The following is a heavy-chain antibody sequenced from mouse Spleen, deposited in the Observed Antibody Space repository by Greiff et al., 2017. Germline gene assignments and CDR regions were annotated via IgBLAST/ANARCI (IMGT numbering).Heavy chain of an antibody. CDR2: IYPGSGST. D-gene: IGHD1-1*01. V-gene: IGHV1-55*01. J-gene: IGHJ1*01. Sequence: QVQLQQSGAELVKPGASVKMSCKASGYTFTSYWITWVKQRPGQGLEWIGDIYPGSGSTNYNEKFKGKATLTVDTSSSTAYMQLSSLTSEDSAVYYCASHYYEGSYVFDVWGAGTTVTVSS. CDR1: GYTFTSYW. CDR3: ASHYYEGSYVFDV.